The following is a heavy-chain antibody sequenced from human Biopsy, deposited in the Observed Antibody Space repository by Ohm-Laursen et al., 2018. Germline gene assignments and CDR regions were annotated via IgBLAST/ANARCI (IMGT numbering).Heavy chain of an antibody. J-gene: IGHJ1*01. CDR1: GGTFSNYG. CDR3: ATKLTGYFHH. Sequence: AVKVSCKVPGGTFSNYGVNWVRQAPGQGLEWLGGNIPILGTGNYAQKFQDRVTVAADTSTSTATMELRSLRSDDTAVYYCATKLTGYFHHWGQGTLVIVSS. CDR2: NIPILGTG. D-gene: IGHD3-9*01. V-gene: IGHV1-69*06.